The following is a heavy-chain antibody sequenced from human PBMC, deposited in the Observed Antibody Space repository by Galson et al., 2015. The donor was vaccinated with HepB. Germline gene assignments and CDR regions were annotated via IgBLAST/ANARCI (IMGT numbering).Heavy chain of an antibody. CDR3: ARSFRNTVAYDY. V-gene: IGHV1-18*01. Sequence: SVKVSCKASGYTFTSYGISWVRQAPGQGLEWMGWIRAYNGNTNYAQKLQGRVTMTTDTSTSTAYMELRSLRSDDTAVYYCARSFRNTVAYDYWGQGTLVTVSS. D-gene: IGHD4-23*01. CDR1: GYTFTSYG. J-gene: IGHJ4*02. CDR2: IRAYNGNT.